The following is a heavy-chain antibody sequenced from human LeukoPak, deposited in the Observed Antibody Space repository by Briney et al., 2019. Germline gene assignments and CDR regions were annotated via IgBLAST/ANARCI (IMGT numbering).Heavy chain of an antibody. CDR1: RYTLTSYD. Sequence: EASVKVSCKASRYTLTSYDINWVRQATGQGLEWMGWMNPNSGRTGYAQNFQGRITITRNTSISTAYMELSSLRSEDTAVYYCTRETSSRYFDYWGQGTLVTVSS. J-gene: IGHJ4*02. CDR3: TRETSSRYFDY. V-gene: IGHV1-8*01. CDR2: MNPNSGRT.